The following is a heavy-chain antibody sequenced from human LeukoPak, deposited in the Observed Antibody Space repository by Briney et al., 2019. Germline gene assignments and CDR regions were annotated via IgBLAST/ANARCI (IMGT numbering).Heavy chain of an antibody. D-gene: IGHD6-13*01. Sequence: GGSLRLSCAASGFTFSSYGMHWVRQAPGKGLGWVAFIRYDGSNKYYADSVKGRFTISRDNSKNTLYLQMNSLRAEDTAVYYCAKDTLLYSSSWPFDYWGQGTLVTVSS. CDR1: GFTFSSYG. J-gene: IGHJ4*02. V-gene: IGHV3-30*02. CDR3: AKDTLLYSSSWPFDY. CDR2: IRYDGSNK.